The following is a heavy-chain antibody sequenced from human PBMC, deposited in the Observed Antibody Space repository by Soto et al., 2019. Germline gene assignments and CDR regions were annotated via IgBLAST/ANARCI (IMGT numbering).Heavy chain of an antibody. Sequence: EVQLVESGGGLVQPGRSLRLSCAASGFTFDDYAMHWVRQAPGKGLEGVSGSSWNSGSIGYADSVKGRFTISRDNAKNSLYLQMNSLRAEDTALYYCAKDMWRDCSGGSCYSGWYFDLWGRGTLVTVPS. J-gene: IGHJ2*01. V-gene: IGHV3-9*01. CDR3: AKDMWRDCSGGSCYSGWYFDL. CDR2: SSWNSGSI. D-gene: IGHD2-15*01. CDR1: GFTFDDYA.